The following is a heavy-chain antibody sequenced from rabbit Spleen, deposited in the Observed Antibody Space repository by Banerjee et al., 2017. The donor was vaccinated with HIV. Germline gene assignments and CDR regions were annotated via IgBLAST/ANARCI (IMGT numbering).Heavy chain of an antibody. D-gene: IGHD1-1*01. CDR3: ARDASSSGYYRDTRLDL. V-gene: IGHV1S40*01. Sequence: QSLEESGGDLVKPGASLTLTCTASGFSFSSSDYMCWVRQAPGKGLELIACIYAASGGSAWYANWAKGRFTISKTSSTTVTLQMTSLTVADTATYFCARDASSSGYYRDTRLDLWGQGTLVTVS. CDR2: IYAASGGSA. J-gene: IGHJ3*01. CDR1: GFSFSSSDY.